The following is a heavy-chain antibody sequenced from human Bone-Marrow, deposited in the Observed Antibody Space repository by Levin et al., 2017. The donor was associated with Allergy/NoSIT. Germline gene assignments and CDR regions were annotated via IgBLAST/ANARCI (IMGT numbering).Heavy chain of an antibody. D-gene: IGHD3-3*01. V-gene: IGHV3-33*01. CDR1: GFTFSSYG. CDR2: IWYDGSNK. Sequence: QPGESLKISCAASGFTFSSYGMHWVRQAPGKGLEWVAVIWYDGSNKYYADSVKGRFTISRDNSKNTLYLQMNSLRAEDTAVYYCARDLFADRDYYYYGMDVWGQGTTVTVSS. CDR3: ARDLFADRDYYYYGMDV. J-gene: IGHJ6*02.